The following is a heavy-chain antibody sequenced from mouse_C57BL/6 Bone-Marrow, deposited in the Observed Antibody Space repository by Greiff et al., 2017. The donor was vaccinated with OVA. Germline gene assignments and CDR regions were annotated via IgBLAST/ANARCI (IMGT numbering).Heavy chain of an antibody. CDR3: ARPLYYYGSTGFYYAMDY. CDR1: GFTFSDYY. V-gene: IGHV5-12*01. Sequence: EVKLMESGGGLVQPGGSLKLSCAASGFTFSDYYMYWVRQTPEKRLEWVAYISNGGGSTYYPDTVKGRFTISRDNAKNTLYLQMSRLKSEDTAMYYCARPLYYYGSTGFYYAMDYWGQGTSVTVSS. CDR2: ISNGGGST. J-gene: IGHJ4*01. D-gene: IGHD1-1*01.